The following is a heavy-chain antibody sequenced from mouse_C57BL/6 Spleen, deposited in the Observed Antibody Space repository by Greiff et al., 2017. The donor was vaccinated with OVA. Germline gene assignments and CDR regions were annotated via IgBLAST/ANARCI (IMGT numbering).Heavy chain of an antibody. Sequence: VQLKQSGAELVRPGASVKLSCTASGFNIKDDYMHWVKQRPEQGLEWIGWIDPENGDTEYASKFQGKATITADTSSNTAYLQLSSLTSEDTAVYYCTMTTVVATGYFDVWGTGTTVTVSS. J-gene: IGHJ1*03. CDR1: GFNIKDDY. D-gene: IGHD1-1*01. CDR3: TMTTVVATGYFDV. V-gene: IGHV14-4*01. CDR2: IDPENGDT.